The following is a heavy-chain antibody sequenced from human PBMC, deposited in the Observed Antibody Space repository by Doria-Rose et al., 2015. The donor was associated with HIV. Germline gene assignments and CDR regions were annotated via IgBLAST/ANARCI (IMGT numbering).Heavy chain of an antibody. D-gene: IGHD6-13*01. V-gene: IGHV2-26*01. J-gene: IGHJ4*02. CDR1: GVSLSSPGMG. CDR2: IFSHDER. CDR3: ARIKSSRWYHKYYFDF. Sequence: QESGPVLVKPTETLTLTCTVSGVSLSSPGMGVSWIRQPPGKALEWLANIFSHDERSYKTSLKSRLTISRGTSKSQVVLTMTDTDPVDTATYYCARIKSSRWYHKYYFDFWGQGTLVIVSA.